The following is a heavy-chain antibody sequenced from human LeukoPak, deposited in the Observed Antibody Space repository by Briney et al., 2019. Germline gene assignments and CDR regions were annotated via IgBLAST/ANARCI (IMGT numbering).Heavy chain of an antibody. J-gene: IGHJ4*02. Sequence: SETLSLTCTVSGGSMRTYYWSWIRQPPGKGLEWIGYIYYSGSTNYNPSLKSRVTISVDTSKNQFSLKLSSVTAADTAVYYCARDTYYYDSSGYNYFDYWGQGTLVTVSS. CDR1: GGSMRTYY. CDR3: ARDTYYYDSSGYNYFDY. V-gene: IGHV4-59*12. D-gene: IGHD3-22*01. CDR2: IYYSGST.